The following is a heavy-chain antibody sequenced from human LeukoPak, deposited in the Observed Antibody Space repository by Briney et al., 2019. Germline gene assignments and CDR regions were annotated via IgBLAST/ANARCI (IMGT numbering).Heavy chain of an antibody. V-gene: IGHV4-39*01. J-gene: IGHJ5*02. D-gene: IGHD3-3*01. CDR3: ARGLRITIFGVVIPPGWFDP. CDR2: IYYSGST. Sequence: PSETLSLTCTVSGGSISSSSYYWGWIRQPPGKGLEWIGSIYYSGSTYYNPSLKSRVTISVDTSKNQFSLKLSSVTAADTAVYYCARGLRITIFGVVIPPGWFDPWGQGTLVTVSS. CDR1: GGSISSSSYY.